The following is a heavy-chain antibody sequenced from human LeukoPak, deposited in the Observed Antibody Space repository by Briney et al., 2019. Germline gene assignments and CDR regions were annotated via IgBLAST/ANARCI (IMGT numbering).Heavy chain of an antibody. CDR3: AKDMGNDTPDY. Sequence: GGSLRLSCAASGFTFSSYGMHWVRQAPGKGLEWVAGISYDGSNKYYADSVKGRLTISRDNSKNTLYLQMNSLRAEDTAVYYCAKDMGNDTPDYWGQGTLVTVSS. J-gene: IGHJ4*02. CDR2: ISYDGSNK. D-gene: IGHD1-1*01. V-gene: IGHV3-30*18. CDR1: GFTFSSYG.